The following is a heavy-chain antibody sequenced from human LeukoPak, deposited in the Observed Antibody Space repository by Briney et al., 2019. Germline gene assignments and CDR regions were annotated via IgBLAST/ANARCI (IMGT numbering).Heavy chain of an antibody. Sequence: GGSLRLSCATSGFPFETNAMSWVRQAPGKGLEWVATIGNTETFYADSVTGRFTIPRDNSKNTVNLQMNRLRVEDTAIYHCAKDWIQFNRVFDCFDSWGQGTLVTVSS. V-gene: IGHV3-23*01. D-gene: IGHD5-18*01. CDR2: IGNTET. CDR3: AKDWIQFNRVFDCFDS. CDR1: GFPFETNA. J-gene: IGHJ4*02.